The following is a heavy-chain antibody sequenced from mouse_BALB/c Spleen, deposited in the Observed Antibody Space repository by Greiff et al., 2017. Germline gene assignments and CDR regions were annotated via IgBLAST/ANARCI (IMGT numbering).Heavy chain of an antibody. CDR3: ARIYDGYYGAMDY. J-gene: IGHJ4*01. CDR1: GFTFSSFG. CDR2: ISSGSSTI. V-gene: IGHV5-17*02. Sequence: EVKLEESGGGLVQPGGSRKLSCAASGFTFSSFGMHWVRQAPEKGLEWVAYISSGSSTIYYADTVKGRFTISRDNPKNTLFLQMTSLRSEDTAMYYCARIYDGYYGAMDYWGQGTSVTVSS. D-gene: IGHD2-3*01.